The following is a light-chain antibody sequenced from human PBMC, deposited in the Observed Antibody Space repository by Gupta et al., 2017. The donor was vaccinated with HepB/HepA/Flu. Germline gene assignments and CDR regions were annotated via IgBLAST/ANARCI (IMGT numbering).Light chain of an antibody. Sequence: QSALTQPASVSGSPGQSITIPCTGSSSDIGGYNYVSWYQQHPGKAPTLIIYDVNTRPSGVSNRCSGSKSGNTASLTISGLQAEDEADYYCASFTSSTTLESVFGGGTKLSVL. CDR3: ASFTSSTTLESV. V-gene: IGLV2-14*01. CDR1: SSDIGGYNY. J-gene: IGLJ3*02. CDR2: DVN.